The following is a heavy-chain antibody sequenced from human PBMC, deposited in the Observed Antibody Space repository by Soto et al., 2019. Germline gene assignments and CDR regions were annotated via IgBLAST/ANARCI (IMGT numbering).Heavy chain of an antibody. Sequence: SETLSLASTVSGGSISSNSYYWGWIRQHPGKGLEWIGSIYYSGSTYYNPSLKSRVTISVDTSKNQFSLKLSSVTAADTAVYYCARRLYYDSSGFEGGGMDVWGQGTTVT. CDR2: IYYSGST. J-gene: IGHJ6*02. CDR3: ARRLYYDSSGFEGGGMDV. CDR1: GGSISSNSYY. D-gene: IGHD3-22*01. V-gene: IGHV4-39*01.